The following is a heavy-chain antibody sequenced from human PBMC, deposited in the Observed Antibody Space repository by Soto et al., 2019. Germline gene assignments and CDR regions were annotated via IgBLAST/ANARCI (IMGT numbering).Heavy chain of an antibody. CDR2: IKTKADGGTP. CDR1: GVTISNAW. Sequence: GALRVSWAASGVTISNAWMSRVRQAPGKGLEWVGLIKTKADGGTPDYAAPVKGRFTISRDDSKDTLYLEMNSLESEHTAVYYCGDPAYPGFWGQATLVPVSS. CDR3: GDPAYPGF. V-gene: IGHV3-15*01. J-gene: IGHJ4*02.